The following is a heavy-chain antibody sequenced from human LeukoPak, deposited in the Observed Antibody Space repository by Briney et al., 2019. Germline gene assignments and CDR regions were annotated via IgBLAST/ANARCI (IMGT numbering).Heavy chain of an antibody. CDR3: AKDERLGYNYYYYMDV. D-gene: IGHD5-12*01. J-gene: IGHJ6*03. V-gene: IGHV3-30*02. CDR1: GFTFSSYG. CDR2: IRYDGSNK. Sequence: GGSLGLSCAASGFTFSSYGMHWVRQAPGKGLEWVAFIRYDGSNKYYADSVKGRFTISRDNSKNTLYLQMNSLRAEDTAVYYCAKDERLGYNYYYYMDVWGKGTTVTVSS.